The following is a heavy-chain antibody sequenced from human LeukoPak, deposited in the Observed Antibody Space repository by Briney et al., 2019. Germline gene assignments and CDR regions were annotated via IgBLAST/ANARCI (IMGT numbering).Heavy chain of an antibody. CDR2: MNPNSGNT. V-gene: IGHV1-8*03. CDR1: GYTFTSYE. Sequence: PLASVKVSCKASGYTFTSYEINWARQAPGQGLEWMGWMNPNSGNTGYAQKFQGRVTITRNTSISTVYMELSSLRSEDTAVYYCARVRYSSSWYYFDYRGQGTLVTVSS. D-gene: IGHD6-13*01. J-gene: IGHJ4*02. CDR3: ARVRYSSSWYYFDY.